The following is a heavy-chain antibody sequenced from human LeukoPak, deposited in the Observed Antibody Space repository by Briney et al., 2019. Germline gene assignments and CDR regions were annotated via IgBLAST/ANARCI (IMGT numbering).Heavy chain of an antibody. CDR3: ARDPYYYDEYYFDY. V-gene: IGHV1-69*13. Sequence: ASVKVSCKASGGTFSSYAISWVRQAPGQGLEWMGGIIPIFGTVNYAQKFQGRVTITADESTSTAYMELSSLRSEDTAVYYCARDPYYYDEYYFDYWGQGTLVTVSS. D-gene: IGHD3-22*01. CDR2: IIPIFGTV. J-gene: IGHJ4*02. CDR1: GGTFSSYA.